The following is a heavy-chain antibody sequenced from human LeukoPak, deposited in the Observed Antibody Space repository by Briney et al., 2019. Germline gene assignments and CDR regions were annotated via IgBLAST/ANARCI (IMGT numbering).Heavy chain of an antibody. V-gene: IGHV3-23*01. CDR1: GFTFSSYA. D-gene: IGHD3-10*01. CDR3: AKAGSGVRGVTIFDY. CDR2: ISGSSGST. Sequence: GGSLRLSCAASGFTFSSYAMSWVRQAPGKGLEWVSAISGSSGSTYYADSVKGRFTISRDNSKNTLYLQMNSLRAEDTAVYYCAKAGSGVRGVTIFDYWGQGTLVTVSS. J-gene: IGHJ4*02.